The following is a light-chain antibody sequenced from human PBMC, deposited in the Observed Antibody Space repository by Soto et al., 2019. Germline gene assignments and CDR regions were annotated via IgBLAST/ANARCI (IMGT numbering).Light chain of an antibody. CDR3: LQHETYPRT. CDR1: QSISSW. Sequence: DFQITKSPSTLSANVGDRVTITCRASQSISSWLAWYQQKPGKAPKLLIYGTSNLQTGVPSRFSGSGSGTEFTLTISILQPEDFATYYCLQHETYPRTFGQGTKWIS. CDR2: GTS. V-gene: IGKV1-5*01. J-gene: IGKJ1*01.